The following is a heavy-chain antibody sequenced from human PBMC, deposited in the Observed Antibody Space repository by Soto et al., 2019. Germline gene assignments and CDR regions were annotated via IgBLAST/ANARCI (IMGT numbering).Heavy chain of an antibody. CDR1: GGAFSSYA. J-gene: IGHJ4*02. CDR3: ARGSGYGYGLADLSY. D-gene: IGHD5-18*01. Sequence: SVKVSCKASGGAFSSYAISWVRQAPGQGLEWMGRIIPILGIANYAQKFQGRVTITADKSTSTAYMELSSLRSEDTAVYYCARGSGYGYGLADLSYWGRGTLVTVSS. CDR2: IIPILGIA. V-gene: IGHV1-69*04.